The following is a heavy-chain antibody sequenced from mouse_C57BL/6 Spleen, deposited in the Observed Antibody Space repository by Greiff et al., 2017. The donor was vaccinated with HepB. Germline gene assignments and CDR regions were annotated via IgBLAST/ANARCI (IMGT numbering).Heavy chain of an antibody. CDR2: ISYSGST. D-gene: IGHD2-1*01. J-gene: IGHJ3*01. CDR3: ARGTYGNAFAY. CDR1: GYSITSGYD. Sequence: EVQLVESGPGMVKPSQSLSLTCTVTGYSITSGYDWHWIRHFPGNKLEWMGYISYSGSTNYNPSLKSRTSITHDTSKNHFFLKLNSVTTEDTATYYCARGTYGNAFAYWGQGTLVTVSA. V-gene: IGHV3-1*01.